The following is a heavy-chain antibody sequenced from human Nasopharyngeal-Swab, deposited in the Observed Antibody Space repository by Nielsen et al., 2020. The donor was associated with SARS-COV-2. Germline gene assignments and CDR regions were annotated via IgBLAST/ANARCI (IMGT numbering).Heavy chain of an antibody. Sequence: SQTLSLTSPISGDIVSNNRAAWSWIRQSPSRGLEWLGRTYYRSQWNYDYADSVRGRVTVNPDTSRNQVSLHLNSVTPEDTAVYYCARIQQQLPGIVWGQGTMVIVSS. CDR1: GDIVSNNRAA. D-gene: IGHD6-13*01. CDR3: ARIQQQLPGIV. V-gene: IGHV6-1*01. CDR2: TYYRSQWNY. J-gene: IGHJ3*01.